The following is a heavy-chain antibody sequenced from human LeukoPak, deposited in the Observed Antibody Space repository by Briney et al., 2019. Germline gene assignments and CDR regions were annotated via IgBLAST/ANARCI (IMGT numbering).Heavy chain of an antibody. CDR1: GLTFSSSA. D-gene: IGHD2-21*01. V-gene: IGHV3-23*01. CDR3: ASAREYCGGAECYEYFQH. J-gene: IGHJ1*01. Sequence: GGSLRLSCAASGLTFSSSAMTWVRQAPGKGLEWVSLISGSGGNTYYADSVKGPFTISRDSSKNTLFLQMNSLRAEDTALYYCASAREYCGGAECYEYFQHWGQGTLVTVSS. CDR2: ISGSGGNT.